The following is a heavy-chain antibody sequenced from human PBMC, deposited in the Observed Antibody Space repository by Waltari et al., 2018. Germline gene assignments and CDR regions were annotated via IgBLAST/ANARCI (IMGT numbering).Heavy chain of an antibody. CDR2: IKQDGSEK. D-gene: IGHD6-13*01. CDR3: ARGSGAAADPAQFDY. CDR1: GFTFSSYA. J-gene: IGHJ4*02. V-gene: IGHV3-7*02. Sequence: EVQLVESGGGLVQPGGSLRLSCAASGFTFSSYAMSWVRQAPGKGLEWVANIKQDGSEKYYVDSVKGRFTISRDNSKNTLYLQMGSLRAEDMAVYYCARGSGAAADPAQFDYWGQGTLVTVSS.